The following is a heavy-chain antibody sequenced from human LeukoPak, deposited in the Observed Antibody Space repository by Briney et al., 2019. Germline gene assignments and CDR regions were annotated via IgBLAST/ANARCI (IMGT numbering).Heavy chain of an antibody. Sequence: PSETLSLTCTVSGDSISSYYWSWIRQPPGKGLEWIGYSGSSSYNPSLRSRVTISVDASKKQFSLKLSSVTAADTAVYYCARDGYSDSSGYDYPPSVWGQGTLVTVSS. CDR2: SGSS. D-gene: IGHD3-22*01. J-gene: IGHJ4*02. CDR3: ARDGYSDSSGYDYPPSV. CDR1: GDSISSYY. V-gene: IGHV4-59*01.